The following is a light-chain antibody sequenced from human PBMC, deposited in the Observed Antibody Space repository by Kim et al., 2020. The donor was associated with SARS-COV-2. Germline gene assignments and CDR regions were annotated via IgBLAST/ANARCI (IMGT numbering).Light chain of an antibody. V-gene: IGLV2-14*03. CDR2: DIN. CDR3: CSYTTTTTF. Sequence: QSALTQPASVSGSPGQSITISCTGPGTDYQYVSWYQQHPGKAPKVLIYDINKRPSGVSDRFSGSKSGNTASLSISVLQAEDEADYYCCSYTTTTTFFGGGTQLTVL. J-gene: IGLJ2*01. CDR1: GTDYQY.